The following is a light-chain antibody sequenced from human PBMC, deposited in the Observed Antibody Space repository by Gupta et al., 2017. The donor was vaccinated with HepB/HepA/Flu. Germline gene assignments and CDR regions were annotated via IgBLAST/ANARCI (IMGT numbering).Light chain of an antibody. CDR2: GTN. Sequence: QTAVTQEPSLSVSPVGTVTLTCGLSSGSVPTTYYPSWYQQTPAHAPRTLIYGTNSSPSWVPHHFSGSILGNRAALTITGAQTDAESTYYCAVDINSGIRVFGGGTKVTVL. J-gene: IGLJ3*02. CDR3: AVDINSGIRV. CDR1: SGSVPTTYY. V-gene: IGLV8-61*01.